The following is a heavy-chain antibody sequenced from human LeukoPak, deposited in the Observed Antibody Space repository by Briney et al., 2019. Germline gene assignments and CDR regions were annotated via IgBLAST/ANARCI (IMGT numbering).Heavy chain of an antibody. J-gene: IGHJ4*02. CDR1: GGTFSSYA. CDR2: IIPIFGTA. V-gene: IGHV1-69*13. CDR3: ARARTHYYDRSGYYHFDY. Sequence: SVKVSCKASGGTFSSYAISWVRQAPGQGLEWMGGIIPIFGTANYTQKFQGRVTITADESTSTAYMELSSLRSEDTAVYYCARARTHYYDRSGYYHFDYWGQGTLVTVSS. D-gene: IGHD3-22*01.